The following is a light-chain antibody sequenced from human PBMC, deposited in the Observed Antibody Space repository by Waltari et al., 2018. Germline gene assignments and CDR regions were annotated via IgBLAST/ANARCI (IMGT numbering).Light chain of an antibody. Sequence: IVMTQSPDSLGVSLGERATINCTSTQSVFDSSLNKNFLAWYQHRPGQAPKLVLYWAAARESGVPDRFSGSGSATDFTLTISRLQAEDVAVYYCQQYYNTPPTFGPGTKVDIK. CDR2: WAA. J-gene: IGKJ3*01. V-gene: IGKV4-1*01. CDR3: QQYYNTPPT. CDR1: QSVFDSSLNKNF.